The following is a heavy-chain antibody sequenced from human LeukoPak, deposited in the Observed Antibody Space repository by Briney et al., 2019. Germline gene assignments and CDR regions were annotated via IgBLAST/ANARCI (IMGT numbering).Heavy chain of an antibody. CDR1: GFTFSANA. D-gene: IGHD4-17*01. J-gene: IGHJ4*02. Sequence: GGSLRLSCATSGFTFSANAMSWVRQAPGKGLQWISSINWVGDTSSYADSGKGRFTVSRDNTKGSLYLQMHSLRSEDTALYYCAKDRQYGDYGGGDFFDSWGQGTLVTVSS. CDR2: INWVGDTS. CDR3: AKDRQYGDYGGGDFFDS. V-gene: IGHV3-43*02.